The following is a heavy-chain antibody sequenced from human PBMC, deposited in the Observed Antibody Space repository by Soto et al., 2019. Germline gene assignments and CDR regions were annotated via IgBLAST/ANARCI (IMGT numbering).Heavy chain of an antibody. V-gene: IGHV3-30*03. CDR2: ISYDGTNK. Sequence: GGSLRLSCAASGFTLSGYGMHWVRQAPGKGLGWVAVISYDGTNKYYADSVKGRVTISRDNSKNTLYLQMNSLRAEDTAVYYCARDRVTILGGGDDAFDIWGQGTMVTVSS. CDR1: GFTLSGYG. CDR3: ARDRVTILGGGDDAFDI. D-gene: IGHD3-9*01. J-gene: IGHJ3*02.